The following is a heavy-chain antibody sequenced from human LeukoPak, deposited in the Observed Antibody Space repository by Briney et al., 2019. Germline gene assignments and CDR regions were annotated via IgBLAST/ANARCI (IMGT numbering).Heavy chain of an antibody. CDR3: ARAYYDSSGYYYYYYYMDV. CDR1: GGPISSYY. J-gene: IGHJ6*03. D-gene: IGHD3-22*01. V-gene: IGHV4-59*01. CDR2: IYYSGCT. Sequence: SETLSLTCTVSGGPISSYYWSWIRQPPRKGLEWIGYIYYSGCTNYNPPLKNRVTISVDTSMNQFSLKLSSVTAADTAVYYCARAYYDSSGYYYYYYYMDVWGKGTTVTVSS.